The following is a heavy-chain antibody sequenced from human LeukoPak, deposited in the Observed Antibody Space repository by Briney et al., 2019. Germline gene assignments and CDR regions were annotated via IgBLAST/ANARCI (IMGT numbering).Heavy chain of an antibody. J-gene: IGHJ6*03. CDR3: ARDRTLKPILRFLEFARPHYMDV. CDR1: GYTFTGYY. V-gene: IGHV1-2*02. D-gene: IGHD3-3*01. CDR2: INPNSGGT. Sequence: ASVKVSCKASGYTFTGYYMHWVRQAPGQGLEWMGWINPNSGGTNYAQKFQGRVTMTRDTSISTAYMELSRLRSDDTAVYYCARDRTLKPILRFLEFARPHYMDVWGKGTTVTVSS.